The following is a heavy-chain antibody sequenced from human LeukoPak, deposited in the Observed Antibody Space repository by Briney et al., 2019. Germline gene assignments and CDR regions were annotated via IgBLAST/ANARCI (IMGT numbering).Heavy chain of an antibody. D-gene: IGHD2/OR15-2a*01. CDR3: ARQHALGPNIGDYVDY. CDR1: GYSFTSYW. Sequence: GESLKISCKGSGYSFTSYWIGWVRQMPGKGLEWMGIIYPGDSDTRYSPSFRGQVTISADKSISTAYLQWSSLKASDTAMYYCARQHALGPNIGDYVDYWGQGTLVTVSS. V-gene: IGHV5-51*01. J-gene: IGHJ4*02. CDR2: IYPGDSDT.